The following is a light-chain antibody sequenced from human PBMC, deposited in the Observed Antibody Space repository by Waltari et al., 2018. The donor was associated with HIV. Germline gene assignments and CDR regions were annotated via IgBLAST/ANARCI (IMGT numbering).Light chain of an antibody. CDR1: SSAVGTYSL. CDR2: EGN. CDR3: SSYTSFSTVL. J-gene: IGLJ2*01. Sequence: QSALTQPASVPGSPGQSITFSCTGSSSAVGTYSLVSWYQHHPGKAPKLMIYEGNKRPSGVSNRFSGSKSGNTASLTISGLQAEDEADYYCSSYTSFSTVLFGGGTKLTVL. V-gene: IGLV2-23*03.